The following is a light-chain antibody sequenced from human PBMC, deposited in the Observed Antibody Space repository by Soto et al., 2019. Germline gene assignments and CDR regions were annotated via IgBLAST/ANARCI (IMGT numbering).Light chain of an antibody. V-gene: IGKV1-39*01. J-gene: IGKJ4*01. CDR1: QSISNY. CDR2: AAS. Sequence: DIEMTQSPSSLSASVGDRVTIACRASQSISNYLNWYQHKPGKVPKLLIYAASSLQSGVPTTFSGSGSGTDFTLTISSLQPEDFATYYCPQSYGTPLTFGGGTKVEIK. CDR3: PQSYGTPLT.